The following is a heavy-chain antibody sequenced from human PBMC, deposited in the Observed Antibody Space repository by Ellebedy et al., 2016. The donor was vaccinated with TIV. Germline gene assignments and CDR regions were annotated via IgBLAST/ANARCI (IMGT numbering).Heavy chain of an antibody. CDR3: ARDSLQFYAFDF. J-gene: IGHJ4*02. CDR2: IIPISGSP. Sequence: AASVKVSCKASGDTFTSYAISWVRQAPGQGLEWMGGIIPISGSPNYAQKFEGRVPITADESTTTAYMEVTSLRSEDTAVYYCARDSLQFYAFDFWGQGTQVTVSS. V-gene: IGHV1-69*13. D-gene: IGHD5/OR15-5a*01. CDR1: GDTFTSYA.